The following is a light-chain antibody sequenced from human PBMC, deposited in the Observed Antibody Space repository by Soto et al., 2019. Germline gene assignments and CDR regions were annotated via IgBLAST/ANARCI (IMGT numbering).Light chain of an antibody. CDR3: MQGIQTPPS. CDR1: QSLLNSDGYNY. V-gene: IGKV2-28*01. J-gene: IGKJ1*01. CDR2: LGS. Sequence: DIVMTQSPLSLPVTPVEPASISCTSNQSLLNSDGYNYLDWYLQKPGQSPQVLIFLGSYRASGVPDRFSGSGSGTEFTLKISRVAAEDVGVYFCMQGIQTPPSFGRGTRVEI.